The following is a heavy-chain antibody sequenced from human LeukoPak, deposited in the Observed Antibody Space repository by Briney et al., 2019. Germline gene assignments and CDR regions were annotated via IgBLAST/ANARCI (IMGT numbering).Heavy chain of an antibody. CDR1: GFAFDDYA. D-gene: IGHD5-24*01. J-gene: IGHJ4*02. CDR2: INWNSGRI. CDR3: AKARDGYNPSDY. Sequence: GGSLRLSCAASGFAFDDYAMHWVRQAPGKGLEWVSGINWNSGRIGYADSVKGRFTISRDNAKNSLYLQLNSLRPEDTALYYCAKARDGYNPSDYWGQGTLVTVSS. V-gene: IGHV3-9*01.